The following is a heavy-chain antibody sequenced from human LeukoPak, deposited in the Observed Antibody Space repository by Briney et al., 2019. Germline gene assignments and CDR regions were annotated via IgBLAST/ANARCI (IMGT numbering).Heavy chain of an antibody. J-gene: IGHJ4*02. CDR2: IHTSGST. V-gene: IGHV4-4*07. CDR3: AREFSGTSIAARVLDS. D-gene: IGHD6-6*01. Sequence: PSETLSLTCTVSGGSITSYYWSYIRQPAGKGLEWIGRIHTSGSTNYNPSLKSRVTMSVDTSKNQFSLELSSVTAADTAIYYCAREFSGTSIAARVLDSWGQGTLVTVSS. CDR1: GGSITSYY.